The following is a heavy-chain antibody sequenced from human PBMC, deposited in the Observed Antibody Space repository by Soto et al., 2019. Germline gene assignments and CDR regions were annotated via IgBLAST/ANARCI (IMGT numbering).Heavy chain of an antibody. D-gene: IGHD2-15*01. Sequence: ASVKVSCKVSGYTFTGYYMHWVRQAPGQGLEWMGWINPNSGGTNYAQKFQGWVTMTRDTSISTAYMELSRLRSDDTAVYYCARDPHGYCSGGSCYRNYYYGMDVWGQGTTVTVSS. CDR2: INPNSGGT. CDR1: GYTFTGYY. V-gene: IGHV1-2*04. J-gene: IGHJ6*02. CDR3: ARDPHGYCSGGSCYRNYYYGMDV.